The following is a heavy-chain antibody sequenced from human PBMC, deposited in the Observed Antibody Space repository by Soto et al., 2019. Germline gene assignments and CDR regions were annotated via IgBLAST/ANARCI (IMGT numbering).Heavy chain of an antibody. D-gene: IGHD4-4*01. CDR1: GYIFVNYG. CDR2: ISPYSGNT. J-gene: IGHJ6*02. V-gene: IGHV1-18*01. CDR3: AMVNNYITTAPQDV. Sequence: QVQLVQSGDEVRKPGSSVKVSCKASGYIFVNYGIAWVRQAPGQGLEWMGWISPYSGNTHYASKVQGRLTMTTDTSTNTPHMDLISLTSADTAVYYCAMVNNYITTAPQDVWSPETKVTVSS.